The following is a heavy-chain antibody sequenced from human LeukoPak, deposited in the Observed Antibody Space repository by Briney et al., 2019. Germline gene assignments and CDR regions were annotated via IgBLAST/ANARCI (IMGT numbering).Heavy chain of an antibody. Sequence: PGGSLRLSCAASGFTFSSYAMHWVRQAPGKGLEWVAVISYDGSNKYYADSVKGRFTISRDNSKNTLYLQMNSLRAEDTAVYYCTRDLTWVTGLDYWGQGTLVTVSS. CDR1: GFTFSSYA. J-gene: IGHJ4*02. CDR2: ISYDGSNK. D-gene: IGHD2-21*02. V-gene: IGHV3-30*04. CDR3: TRDLTWVTGLDY.